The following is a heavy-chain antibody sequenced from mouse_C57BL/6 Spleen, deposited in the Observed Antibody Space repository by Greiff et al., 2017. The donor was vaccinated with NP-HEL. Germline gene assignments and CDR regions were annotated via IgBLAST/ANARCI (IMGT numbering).Heavy chain of an antibody. Sequence: EVQLQQSGPGLVKPSQSLSLTCSVTGYSITSGYYWNWIRQFPGNKLEWMGYISYDGSNNYNPSLKNRISITRDTSKNQFFLKLNSVTTEDTATYYCARDWAMDYWGQGTSVTVSP. J-gene: IGHJ4*01. CDR3: ARDWAMDY. V-gene: IGHV3-6*01. CDR2: ISYDGSN. CDR1: GYSITSGYY.